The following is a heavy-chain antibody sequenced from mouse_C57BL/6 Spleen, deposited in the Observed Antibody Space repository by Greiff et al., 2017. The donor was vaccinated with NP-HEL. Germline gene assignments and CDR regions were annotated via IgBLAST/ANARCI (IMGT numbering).Heavy chain of an antibody. V-gene: IGHV1-80*01. Sequence: VQLQQSGAELVKPGASVKISCKASGYAFSSYWMNWVKQRPGKGLEWIGQIYPGDGDTNYNGKFKGKATLTADKSSSTAYMQLSSLTSEDSAVYYSARGGLRYAMDYWGQGTSVTVSS. J-gene: IGHJ4*01. D-gene: IGHD2-4*01. CDR3: ARGGLRYAMDY. CDR2: IYPGDGDT. CDR1: GYAFSSYW.